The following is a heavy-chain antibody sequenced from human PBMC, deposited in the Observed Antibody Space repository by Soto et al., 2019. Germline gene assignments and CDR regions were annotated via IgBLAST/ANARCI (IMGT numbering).Heavy chain of an antibody. V-gene: IGHV4-59*04. J-gene: IGHJ4*02. CDR2: IYYSGST. CDR3: ARQRTSVVTQAYFDV. D-gene: IGHD2-21*02. Sequence: SATLSLTCTVSSESITFYYWTWVRQSPGKGLEWIGSIYYSGSTYNNPSLRSRVSMSMDTSKDQFSLKLKSVTAADTALYFCARQRTSVVTQAYFDVWGPGSLVTVSS. CDR1: SESITFYY.